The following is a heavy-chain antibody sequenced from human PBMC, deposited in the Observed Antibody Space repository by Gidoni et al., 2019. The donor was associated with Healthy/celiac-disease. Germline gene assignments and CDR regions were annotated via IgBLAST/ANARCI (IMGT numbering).Heavy chain of an antibody. V-gene: IGHV5-51*01. CDR1: GYSFTSYW. D-gene: IGHD3-3*01. CDR2: IYPGDSDT. CDR3: ARRSYDFWSGYPYYYYYGMDV. Sequence: EVQLVQSGAEVKKPGESLKISCKGSGYSFTSYWIGWGRQMPGKGLEWMGIIYPGDSDTRYSPSFQGQVTISADKSISTAYLQWSSLKASDTAMYYCARRSYDFWSGYPYYYYYGMDVWGQGTTVTVSS. J-gene: IGHJ6*02.